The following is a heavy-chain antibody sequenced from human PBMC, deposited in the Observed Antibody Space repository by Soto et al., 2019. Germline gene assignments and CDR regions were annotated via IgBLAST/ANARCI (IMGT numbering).Heavy chain of an antibody. V-gene: IGHV4-59*12. Sequence: PSETLSLTCTVSGDSSSSDYWSWIRQPPGKGLEWIGYIYYSGGTNYNPSLKSRVTISIDRSKRQVSLQLNSVTAADTAVYYCARVPGPWGQGTLVTVSS. CDR1: GDSSSSDY. CDR3: ARVPGP. J-gene: IGHJ5*02. CDR2: IYYSGGT.